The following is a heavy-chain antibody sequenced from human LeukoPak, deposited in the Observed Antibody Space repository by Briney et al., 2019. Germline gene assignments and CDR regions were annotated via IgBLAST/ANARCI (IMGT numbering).Heavy chain of an antibody. CDR2: IYSGGST. J-gene: IGHJ4*02. CDR3: AKGPTSSSFDY. V-gene: IGHV3-53*05. Sequence: AGGSLRLSCAASGFTVSSNYMSWVRQAPGKGLEWVSVIYSGGSTYYADSVKGRFTISRDNSKNTLYLQMNSLRAEDTAVYYCAKGPTSSSFDYWGQGTLVTVSS. CDR1: GFTVSSNY. D-gene: IGHD6-13*01.